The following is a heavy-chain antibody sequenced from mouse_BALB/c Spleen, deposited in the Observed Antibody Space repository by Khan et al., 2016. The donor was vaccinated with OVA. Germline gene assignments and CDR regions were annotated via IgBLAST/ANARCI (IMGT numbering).Heavy chain of an antibody. Sequence: VQLQQSGTVLARPGASVKMSCKASGYSFSSNWMHWVKQRPGQGLEWIGAIYPGNSATNYNQKFKGKAKLTAVTSASTAYMELSSLRNEDSAVYYCTRWGYWFAYWGQGTLVTVSA. D-gene: IGHD2-2*01. J-gene: IGHJ3*01. CDR1: GYSFSSNW. CDR3: TRWGYWFAY. CDR2: IYPGNSAT. V-gene: IGHV1-5*01.